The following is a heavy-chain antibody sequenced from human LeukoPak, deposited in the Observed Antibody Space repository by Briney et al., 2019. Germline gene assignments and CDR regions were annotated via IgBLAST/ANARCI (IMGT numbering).Heavy chain of an antibody. CDR3: ARDNAAPYYYYYYMDV. CDR1: GGSISSGSYY. V-gene: IGHV4-61*02. Sequence: SETLSLTCTVSGGSISSGSYYWSWIRQPAGKGLEWIGRIYTSGNTNYNPSLKSRVTISVDTSKNQFSLKLSSVTAADTAVYYCARDNAAPYYYYYYMDVWGKGTTVTVSS. D-gene: IGHD2-15*01. J-gene: IGHJ6*03. CDR2: IYTSGNT.